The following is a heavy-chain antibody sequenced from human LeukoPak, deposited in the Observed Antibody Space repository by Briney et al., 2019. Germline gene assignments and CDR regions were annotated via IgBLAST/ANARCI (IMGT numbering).Heavy chain of an antibody. V-gene: IGHV3-23*01. CDR2: ISGSGGST. CDR1: GFTFSSYA. D-gene: IGHD6-19*01. CDR3: AKFPYSSGNCPY. Sequence: PGGSLRLSCAASGFTFSSYAMSWVRQAPGKGLEWVSAISGSGGSTYYADSVKGRFTISRDNSKNTPYLQMNSLRAEDTAVYYCAKFPYSSGNCPYWGQGTLVTVSS. J-gene: IGHJ4*02.